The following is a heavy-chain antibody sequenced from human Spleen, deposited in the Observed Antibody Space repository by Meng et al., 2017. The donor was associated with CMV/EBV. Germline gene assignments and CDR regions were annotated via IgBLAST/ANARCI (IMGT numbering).Heavy chain of an antibody. CDR3: ARDKYCSGGSCDPLRDVHYGMDV. V-gene: IGHV1-69*05. J-gene: IGHJ6*02. Sequence: SVKVSCKAPGGTFSFYAITWVRQAPGQGLEWMGGTIPIFGTANYAQKFQGRVTITKDESTSTAYMELSSLRSEDTAVYYCARDKYCSGGSCDPLRDVHYGMDVWGQGTVVTVSS. D-gene: IGHD2-15*01. CDR1: GGTFSFYA. CDR2: TIPIFGTA.